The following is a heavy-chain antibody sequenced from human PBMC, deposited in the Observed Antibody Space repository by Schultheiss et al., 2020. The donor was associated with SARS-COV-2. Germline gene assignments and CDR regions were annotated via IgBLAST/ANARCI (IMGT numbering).Heavy chain of an antibody. CDR3: TTVTSRHYYYGMDV. CDR1: GFTFDDYA. V-gene: IGHV3-9*01. D-gene: IGHD4-17*01. J-gene: IGHJ6*02. Sequence: GGSLRLSCAASGFTFDDYAMHWVRQAPGKGLEWVSGISWNSGSIGYADSVKGRFTISRDNAKNSLYLQMGSLRAEDTAVYYCTTVTSRHYYYGMDVWGQGTTVTVSS. CDR2: ISWNSGSI.